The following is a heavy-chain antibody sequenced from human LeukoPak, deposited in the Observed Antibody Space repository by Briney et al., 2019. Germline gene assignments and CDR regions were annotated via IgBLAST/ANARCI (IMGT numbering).Heavy chain of an antibody. D-gene: IGHD1-14*01. Sequence: GGSLRLSCAASGFTLSSFSMHWVRQSPGRGLEYVSAINYKGGTTYYADSVKGRFTISRDNSKDTLYLQMASLRDEDMAVYYCARVGPETAFDYWGQGTLVTVSS. CDR2: INYKGGTT. CDR1: GFTLSSFS. J-gene: IGHJ4*02. CDR3: ARVGPETAFDY. V-gene: IGHV3-64*02.